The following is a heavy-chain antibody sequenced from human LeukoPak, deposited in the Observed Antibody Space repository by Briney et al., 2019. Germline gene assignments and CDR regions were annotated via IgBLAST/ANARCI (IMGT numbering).Heavy chain of an antibody. D-gene: IGHD3-22*01. CDR2: IYTGGNT. CDR1: GFTFDSNY. J-gene: IGHJ4*02. Sequence: GGSLRLSCAASGFTFDSNYLSWVRQAPGKGLEWVSTIYTGGNTYYAASVKGRFTISRDFSKNTVFLHMNSLRAEDTAMYYCARGDDSGYYDYFEYWGQGALVTVSS. V-gene: IGHV3-53*01. CDR3: ARGDDSGYYDYFEY.